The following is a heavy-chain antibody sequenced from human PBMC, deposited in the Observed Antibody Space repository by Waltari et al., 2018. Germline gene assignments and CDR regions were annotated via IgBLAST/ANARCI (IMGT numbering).Heavy chain of an antibody. V-gene: IGHV4-38-2*01. CDR2: ISHRGST. Sequence: QVQLQESGPGLVKPSETLSLTCAVSGYSISSGYYWGWIRQPPGKGLEWIGSISHRGSTYYNPSLKSRVTISVDTSKNQFSLKLSSVTAADTAVYYCARRPSILGATTLWGQGTLVTVSA. D-gene: IGHD1-26*01. J-gene: IGHJ4*02. CDR1: GYSISSGYY. CDR3: ARRPSILGATTL.